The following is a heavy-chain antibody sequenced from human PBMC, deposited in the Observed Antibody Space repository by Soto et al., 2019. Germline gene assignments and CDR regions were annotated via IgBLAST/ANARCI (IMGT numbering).Heavy chain of an antibody. J-gene: IGHJ6*02. V-gene: IGHV3-30*18. CDR2: ISYDGSNK. CDR1: GFTFSSYG. CDR3: AKSYCGGDCSDSYYYGMDV. Sequence: QVQLVESGGGVVQPGRSLRLSCAASGFTFSSYGMHWVRQAPGKGLEWVAVISYDGSNKYYADSVKGRFTISRDNSKNTLYLQMNSLRAEDTAVYYSAKSYCGGDCSDSYYYGMDVWGQGTTVTVSS. D-gene: IGHD2-21*02.